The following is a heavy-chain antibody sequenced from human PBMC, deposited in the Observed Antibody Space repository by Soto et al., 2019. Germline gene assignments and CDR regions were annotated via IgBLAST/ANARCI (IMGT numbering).Heavy chain of an antibody. CDR2: MNPNTGNI. J-gene: IGHJ5*02. Sequence: QVELVQSGAEVKKPGASVKVSCQASEDTFTHYDINWVRQATGQGLEWMGWMNPNTGNIDYAHKFQGRVTMTRDTSIRTVYMELSSLRSDDTAVYYCVRRVASGHRSWFDPWGQGTLVTVSS. CDR3: VRRVASGHRSWFDP. CDR1: EDTFTHYD. D-gene: IGHD2-21*01. V-gene: IGHV1-8*01.